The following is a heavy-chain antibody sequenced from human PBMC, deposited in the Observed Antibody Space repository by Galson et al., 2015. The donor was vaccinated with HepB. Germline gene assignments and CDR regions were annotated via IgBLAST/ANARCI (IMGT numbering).Heavy chain of an antibody. D-gene: IGHD3-22*01. CDR1: GFTFSSYA. J-gene: IGHJ4*02. Sequence: SLRLSCAASGFTFSSYAMNWVRQAPGKGLEWVSTISGSGGSTYYADSVKGRFTISRDNSKNTLYLQMNSLRAEDTAVYYCAKVASSGYYSNFDYWGQGTLVTVSS. V-gene: IGHV3-23*01. CDR3: AKVASSGYYSNFDY. CDR2: ISGSGGST.